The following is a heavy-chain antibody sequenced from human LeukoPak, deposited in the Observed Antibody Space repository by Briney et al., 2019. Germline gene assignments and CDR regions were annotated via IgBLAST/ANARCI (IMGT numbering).Heavy chain of an antibody. Sequence: SETLSLTCAVYGGSFSGYYWSWIRQPPGKGLEWIGEINHSGSTNYNPSLKSRVTISVDTSKDQFSLKLSSVTAADTAVYYCARAPLLRLGELSFPYYYYYGMDVWGQGTTVTVS. V-gene: IGHV4-34*01. CDR2: INHSGST. D-gene: IGHD3-16*02. CDR3: ARAPLLRLGELSFPYYYYYGMDV. CDR1: GGSFSGYY. J-gene: IGHJ6*02.